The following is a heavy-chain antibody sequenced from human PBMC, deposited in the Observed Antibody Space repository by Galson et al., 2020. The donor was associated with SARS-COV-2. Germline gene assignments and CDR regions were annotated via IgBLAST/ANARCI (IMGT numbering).Heavy chain of an antibody. V-gene: IGHV5-51*01. D-gene: IGHD2-21*01. CDR1: GYRFTSNW. CDR2: IYPGDSDT. J-gene: IGHJ6*02. Sequence: GESLKISCTASGYRFTSNWIAWVRQMPGKNLEWMGIIYPGDSDTRYSPSFQGQVTILVDKSINTAYLQWSSLKASDTAMYYCARPTYCGGECVSDHHYGMDVWGQGTTVIVSS. CDR3: ARPTYCGGECVSDHHYGMDV.